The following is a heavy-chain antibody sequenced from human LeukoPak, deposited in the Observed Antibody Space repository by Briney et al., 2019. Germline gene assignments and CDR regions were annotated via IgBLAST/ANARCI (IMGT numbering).Heavy chain of an antibody. CDR1: GFTFGNHW. CDR3: ARIDSRGSTWDY. Sequence: PGGSLRLSCAVSGFTFGNHWMSWVRQAPGKGLEWVANIRPDGSAKYYGDSVEGRLTISRDNAKNSLYLQMNSLRADDTAVYYCARIDSRGSTWDYWGQGTLLTVSS. V-gene: IGHV3-7*01. J-gene: IGHJ4*02. CDR2: IRPDGSAK. D-gene: IGHD3-22*01.